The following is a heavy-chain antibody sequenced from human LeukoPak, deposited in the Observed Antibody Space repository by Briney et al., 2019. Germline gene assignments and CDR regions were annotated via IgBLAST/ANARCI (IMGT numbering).Heavy chain of an antibody. CDR1: GFTLSSYE. J-gene: IGHJ6*03. Sequence: GGSLRLSCTASGFTLSSYEMSWIRQAPGKGLEWVGRIKSKTDGGTTDYAAPVKGRFTISRDDSKNTLYLQMNSLKTEDTAVYYCATDPPRHSSGYYYGYYYYYMDVWGKGTTVTVSS. CDR2: IKSKTDGGTT. CDR3: ATDPPRHSSGYYYGYYYYYMDV. D-gene: IGHD3-22*01. V-gene: IGHV3-15*01.